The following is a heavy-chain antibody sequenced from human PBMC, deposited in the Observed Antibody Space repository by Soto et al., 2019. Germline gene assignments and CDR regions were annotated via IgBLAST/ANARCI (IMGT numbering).Heavy chain of an antibody. CDR1: GDSITSNSYF. D-gene: IGHD3-22*01. CDR3: ARASSGYYSYFDY. Sequence: PSETLSLTCTVSGDSITSNSYFWAWIRQPPGKGLEWIGSIYYSGTTYYNPSLQSRVTISVHRSKNQFSLKLSPVTAADTAVYYCARASSGYYSYFDYWGQGTLVTVSS. V-gene: IGHV4-39*01. CDR2: IYYSGTT. J-gene: IGHJ4*02.